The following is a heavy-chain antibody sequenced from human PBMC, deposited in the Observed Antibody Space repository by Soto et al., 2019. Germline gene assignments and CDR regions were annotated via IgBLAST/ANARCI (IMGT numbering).Heavy chain of an antibody. CDR2: ISYDGSNK. CDR1: GFTFSSYA. Sequence: PGGSLRLSCAASGFTFSSYAMHWVRQAPGKGLEWVAVISYDGSNKYYADSVKGRFTISRDNSKNTLYLQMNSLRAEDTAVYYCARGPYGDLPDYWGQGTLVTVSS. CDR3: ARGPYGDLPDY. D-gene: IGHD4-17*01. V-gene: IGHV3-30-3*01. J-gene: IGHJ4*02.